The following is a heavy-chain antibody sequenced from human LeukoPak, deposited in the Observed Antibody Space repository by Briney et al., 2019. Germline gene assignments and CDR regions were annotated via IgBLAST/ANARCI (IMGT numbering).Heavy chain of an antibody. Sequence: GGSLRLSCAASGFTVSSNYMSWVRQAPGKGLEWVSVIYSGGSTYYADSVKGRFTISRDNSKNTLYLQMNSLRAEDTAVYYCARSYGSSSPQVLLSWGQGTLVTVSS. V-gene: IGHV3-53*01. J-gene: IGHJ4*02. CDR2: IYSGGST. D-gene: IGHD6-13*01. CDR3: ARSYGSSSPQVLLS. CDR1: GFTVSSNY.